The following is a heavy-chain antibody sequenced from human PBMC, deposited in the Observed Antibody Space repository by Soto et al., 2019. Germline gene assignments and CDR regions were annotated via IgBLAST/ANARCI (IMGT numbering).Heavy chain of an antibody. CDR2: IKQDGSEK. J-gene: IGHJ4*02. Sequence: GGGLRRSCAACGFTFSSYWISWVRQAPGKGLEWVANIKQDGSEKYYVDSVKGRFTISRDNAKNSLYLQMNSLRAEDTAVYHCARGLWSGYYMFDYWGQGTLVLVSS. CDR1: GFTFSSYW. D-gene: IGHD3-3*01. V-gene: IGHV3-7*03. CDR3: ARGLWSGYYMFDY.